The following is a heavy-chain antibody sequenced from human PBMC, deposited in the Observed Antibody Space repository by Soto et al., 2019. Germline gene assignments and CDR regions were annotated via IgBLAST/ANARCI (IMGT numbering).Heavy chain of an antibody. J-gene: IGHJ4*02. CDR2: IYNSGRA. CDR3: ARQGRKGTAVAGASGDF. CDR1: GGSISSGSYY. V-gene: IGHV4-39*01. Sequence: SETLSLTCTVSGGSISSGSYYWAWIRQPPGKGLEWIGNIYNSGRAYYNPSLETRVTISVDTSKNQFSLKFSSVTAADTAVYYCARQGRKGTAVAGASGDFWGQGTLVTVSS. D-gene: IGHD6-19*01.